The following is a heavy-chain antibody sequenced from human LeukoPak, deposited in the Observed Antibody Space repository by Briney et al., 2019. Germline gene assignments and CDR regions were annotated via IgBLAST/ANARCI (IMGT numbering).Heavy chain of an antibody. CDR2: IYISGIT. V-gene: IGHV4-4*07. CDR3: TRDLPTPPYNWFDP. Sequence: SETLSLTSTVSGGSISSYYWSWIRQPAGKGLEWIGRIYISGITDYNPSLKSRVTMSLDTSKNQFSLKLSSVTAADTAVYYCTRDLPTPPYNWFDPCGQGTLVTVSP. J-gene: IGHJ5*02. CDR1: GGSISSYY. D-gene: IGHD5/OR15-5a*01.